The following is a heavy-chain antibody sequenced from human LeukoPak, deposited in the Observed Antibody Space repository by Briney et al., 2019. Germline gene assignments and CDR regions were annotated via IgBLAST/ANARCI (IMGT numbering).Heavy chain of an antibody. J-gene: IGHJ6*03. V-gene: IGHV1-8*03. CDR1: GYTFTSYG. D-gene: IGHD2-2*02. CDR2: MNPNSGNT. Sequence: GASVKVSCKASGYTFTSYGINWVRQATGQGLEWMGWMNPNSGNTGNAQKFQGRVTITRTTSISTASMYLSSRRSEDTAVCEYESGGADSSSTSCYSYYYYMDVWGKGTTVTVSS. CDR3: ESGGADSSSTSCYSYYYYMDV.